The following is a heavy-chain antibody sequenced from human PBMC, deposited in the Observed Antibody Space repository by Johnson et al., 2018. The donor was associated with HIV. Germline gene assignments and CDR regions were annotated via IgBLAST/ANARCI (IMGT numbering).Heavy chain of an antibody. J-gene: IGHJ3*02. CDR3: TTDRVRGEDAFDI. Sequence: VQLVESGGGLVQPGGSLRLSCAASGFTFSSYGMHWVRQAPGKGLAWVAFIRYDGSNKYYADSVKGRFPISRDNSKNTLYLQMNSLKTEDTAVYYCTTDRVRGEDAFDIWGQGTMVTVSS. CDR1: GFTFSSYG. V-gene: IGHV3-30*02. CDR2: IRYDGSNK. D-gene: IGHD3-10*01.